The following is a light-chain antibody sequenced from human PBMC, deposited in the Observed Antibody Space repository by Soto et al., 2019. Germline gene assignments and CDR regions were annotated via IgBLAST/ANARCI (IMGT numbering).Light chain of an antibody. J-gene: IGKJ1*01. V-gene: IGKV1-5*03. CDR1: QSTSSY. Sequence: QMTQSPSTLSASVGDRVTITCRASQSTSSYLAWYQQKPEKAPKLLIYQASSLENGVPSRFSGSGSGTEFSLTISSLQPDDFATYYCQQYSSHSTFGQGTKVDIK. CDR3: QQYSSHST. CDR2: QAS.